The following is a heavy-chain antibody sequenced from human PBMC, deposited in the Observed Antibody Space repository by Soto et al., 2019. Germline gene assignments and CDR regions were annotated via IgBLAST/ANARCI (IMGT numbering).Heavy chain of an antibody. CDR3: ARALTTLVRGAIMGFFSWFDP. CDR2: IYYSGST. CDR1: GDSISSYY. Sequence: PSETLSLTCTVSGDSISSYYWSWIRQPPGKGLEWIGYIYYSGSTNYNPSLKSRVTISVDTSKNQFSLKLSSVTAADTAVYYCARALTTLVRGAIMGFFSWFDPWGQGTLVTV. D-gene: IGHD3-10*01. V-gene: IGHV4-59*01. J-gene: IGHJ5*02.